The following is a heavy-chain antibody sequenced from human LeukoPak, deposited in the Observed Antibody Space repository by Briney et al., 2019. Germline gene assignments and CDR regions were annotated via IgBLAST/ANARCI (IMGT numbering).Heavy chain of an antibody. CDR3: ARDTVTTRCFDP. Sequence: GASVKVSCKASGYTFTNKGIIWVRQAPGQGLEWMGWISPYNGNTNYAQNLQGRVTMTTDTSTSTAYMELRSLRSDDTAVYYCARDTVTTRCFDPWGQGTLVTVSS. D-gene: IGHD4-17*01. V-gene: IGHV1-18*01. CDR1: GYTFTNKG. CDR2: ISPYNGNT. J-gene: IGHJ5*02.